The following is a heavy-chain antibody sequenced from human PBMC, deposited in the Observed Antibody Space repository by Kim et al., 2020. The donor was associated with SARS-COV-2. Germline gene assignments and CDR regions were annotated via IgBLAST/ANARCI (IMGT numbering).Heavy chain of an antibody. CDR1: GFTFSDYY. J-gene: IGHJ4*02. CDR2: ISSSSSYT. CDR3: ARDYSRVTGEFDY. V-gene: IGHV3-11*06. D-gene: IGHD7-27*01. Sequence: GGSLRLSCAASGFTFSDYYMSWIRQAPGKGLEWVSYISSSSSYTNYADSVKGRFTISRDNAKNSLYLQMNSLRAEDTAVYYCARDYSRVTGEFDYWGQGTLVTVSS.